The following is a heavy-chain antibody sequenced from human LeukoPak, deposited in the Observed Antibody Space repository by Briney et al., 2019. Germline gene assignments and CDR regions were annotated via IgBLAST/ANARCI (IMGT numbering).Heavy chain of an antibody. Sequence: SETLSLTCTVSGVSISSSGYYWAWLRQPPGKGLEWIGTLYYSGSTYFKPALKSRVTISVDTSKNQFSLKLTSVTAADTAVYYCSRLYCTTSSCGRFDPWGQGTLVTVSS. J-gene: IGHJ5*02. CDR3: SRLYCTTSSCGRFDP. CDR1: GVSISSSGYY. V-gene: IGHV4-39*01. CDR2: LYYSGST. D-gene: IGHD2-2*01.